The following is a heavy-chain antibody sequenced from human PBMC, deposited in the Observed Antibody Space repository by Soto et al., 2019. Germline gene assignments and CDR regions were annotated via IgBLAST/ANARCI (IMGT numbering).Heavy chain of an antibody. CDR2: IYYTGTT. CDR3: ARVWGYAFDY. V-gene: IGHV4-59*08. D-gene: IGHD3-16*01. Sequence: PSETLSLTCTVSGGSISSYYWSWIRQPPGKGLEWIGYIYYTGTTTYNPSIKSRVAISVDSSKNQFSLNLTSVSAADTAVYYCARVWGYAFDYWGQGTLVTVSS. CDR1: GGSISSYY. J-gene: IGHJ4*02.